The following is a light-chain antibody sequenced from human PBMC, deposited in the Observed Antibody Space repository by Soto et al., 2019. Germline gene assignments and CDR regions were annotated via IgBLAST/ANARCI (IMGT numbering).Light chain of an antibody. J-gene: IGLJ1*01. CDR2: DVS. V-gene: IGLV2-14*03. Sequence: QSALAQPASVSGSPGQSITISCTTSSDDFGDFHYVSWYQQHPGKAPQLLIYDVSSRPSGVSNRFSGSQSGNTASLTISGLQPEDEAEDYCAAYSSSGTPFFVFGTGTKLTVL. CDR3: AAYSSSGTPFFV. CDR1: SDDFGDFHY.